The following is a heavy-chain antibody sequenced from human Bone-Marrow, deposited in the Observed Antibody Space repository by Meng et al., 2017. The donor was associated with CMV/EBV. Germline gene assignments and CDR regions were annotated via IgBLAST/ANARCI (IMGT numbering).Heavy chain of an antibody. J-gene: IGHJ1*01. D-gene: IGHD4-23*01. V-gene: IGHV3-48*03. CDR1: GFTFSSYE. Sequence: GESLKISCAASGFTFSSYEMNWVRQAPGKGLEWVSYISSSGSTIYYADSVKGRFTISRDNAKNSLYLQMNSLRAEDTAVYYCAKAPPDYGGNSKLNFQHWGQGTLVTVSS. CDR2: ISSSGSTI. CDR3: AKAPPDYGGNSKLNFQH.